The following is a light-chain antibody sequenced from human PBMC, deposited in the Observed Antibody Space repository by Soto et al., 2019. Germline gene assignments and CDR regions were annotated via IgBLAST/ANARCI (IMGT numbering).Light chain of an antibody. CDR1: QSISNW. J-gene: IGKJ1*01. CDR2: KAS. CDR3: QQYYSYRA. Sequence: DIQVTHSPSTLSTPVGDRVTITFRTSQSISNWLAWHQQKPGKAPKLLIYKASSLQNGVPSRFSGSGSGTEFTLTISSLQPDDAATYYCQQYYSYRAFGEGTKVDI. V-gene: IGKV1-5*03.